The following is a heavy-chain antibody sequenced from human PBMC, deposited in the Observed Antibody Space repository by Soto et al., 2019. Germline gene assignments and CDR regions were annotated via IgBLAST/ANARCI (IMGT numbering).Heavy chain of an antibody. J-gene: IGHJ3*02. CDR1: GGSISSYY. CDR3: ARAHRRVRDLAFGI. CDR2: IYYSGST. D-gene: IGHD3-10*01. Sequence: PSETLSLTCTVSGGSISSYYWSWIRQPPGKGLEWIGYIYYSGSTNYNPSLKSRVTISVDTSKNQFSLKLSSVTAADTAVYYCARAHRRVRDLAFGIWGQGTMVTVSS. V-gene: IGHV4-59*01.